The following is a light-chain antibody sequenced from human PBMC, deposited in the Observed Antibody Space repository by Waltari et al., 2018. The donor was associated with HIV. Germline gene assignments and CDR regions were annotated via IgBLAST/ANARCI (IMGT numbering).Light chain of an antibody. J-gene: IGLJ1*01. CDR1: TSDIGALNY. Sequence: QSALAQPASVSGSPGQSITITCTGTTSDIGALNYVSWYQHHPGKAPRLIIYGVSERPSGISDRFSASKSGNTASLTISGLQSEDAADYHCSSYTTSTSYVFGTGTKVTVL. CDR3: SSYTTSTSYV. V-gene: IGLV2-14*03. CDR2: GVS.